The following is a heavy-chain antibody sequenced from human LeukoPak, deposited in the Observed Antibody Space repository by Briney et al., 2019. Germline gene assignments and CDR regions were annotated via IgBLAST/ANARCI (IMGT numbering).Heavy chain of an antibody. D-gene: IGHD3-10*01. CDR3: ARDGWFGELLAFDY. CDR1: GYTFTSYG. Sequence: ASVKVSCKASGYTFTSYGISWVRQAPGQGLEWMGWIGTYNGNTNYAQKFQGRVTMTTDTSTSTAYMELRSLRSDDTAVYYCARDGWFGELLAFDYWGQGTLVTVSS. J-gene: IGHJ4*02. CDR2: IGTYNGNT. V-gene: IGHV1-18*01.